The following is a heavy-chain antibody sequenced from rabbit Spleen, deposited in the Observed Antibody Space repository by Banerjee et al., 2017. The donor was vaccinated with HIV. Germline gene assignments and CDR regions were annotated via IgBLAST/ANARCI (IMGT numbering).Heavy chain of an antibody. J-gene: IGHJ4*01. CDR2: IYAGSSATT. V-gene: IGHV1S40*01. CDR1: GFSFSSRYC. CDR3: ARDLTDVIGWNFGW. Sequence: QSLEESGGDLVKPGASLTLTCKASGFSFSSRYCVCWVRQAPGKGLEWIACIYAGSSATTYYASWAKGRFTVSKASSTTVTLQMTSLTAADTATYFCARDLTDVIGWNFGWWGPGTLVTVS. D-gene: IGHD1-1*01.